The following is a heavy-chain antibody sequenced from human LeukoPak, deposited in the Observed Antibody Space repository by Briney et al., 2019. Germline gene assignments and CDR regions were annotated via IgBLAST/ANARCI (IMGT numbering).Heavy chain of an antibody. Sequence: GGSLRLSCAASGFAFSTCSLNWVRQAPGKGLEWVAVISYDGSNTYYADSVKGRFTISRDNSKNTLYLQMNSLRPEDTAVYYCAKDVRGYSGYGVLDYWGQGTLVTVSS. V-gene: IGHV3-30*18. J-gene: IGHJ4*02. D-gene: IGHD5-12*01. CDR1: GFAFSTCS. CDR2: ISYDGSNT. CDR3: AKDVRGYSGYGVLDY.